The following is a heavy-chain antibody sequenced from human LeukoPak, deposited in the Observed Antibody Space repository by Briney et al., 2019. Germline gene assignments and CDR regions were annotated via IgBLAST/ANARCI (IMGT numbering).Heavy chain of an antibody. Sequence: PSETLSLTCTVSGGSISSYYWIWIRQPPGKGLEWIGYIYYSGSTNYNPSLKSRVTISVDTSKNQFSLKLSSVTAADTAVYYCARRTASYCSSTSCFNWFDPWGQGTLVTVSS. J-gene: IGHJ5*02. CDR3: ARRTASYCSSTSCFNWFDP. V-gene: IGHV4-59*01. CDR2: IYYSGST. D-gene: IGHD2-2*01. CDR1: GGSISSYY.